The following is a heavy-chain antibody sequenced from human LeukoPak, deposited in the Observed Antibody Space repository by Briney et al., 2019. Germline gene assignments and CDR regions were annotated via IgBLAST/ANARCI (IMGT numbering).Heavy chain of an antibody. CDR2: IYSSGST. CDR3: VRDLGRFDS. CDR1: GGSISGYN. J-gene: IGHJ5*01. Sequence: TSETLSLTCTVSGGSISGYNWSWIRQSAGQGLEWIGRIYSSGSTNHSPSLKSRVTMSVDRSKNQFSLRVSSVTAADTAVYFCVRDLGRFDSWGQGAPVLVSS. V-gene: IGHV4-4*07.